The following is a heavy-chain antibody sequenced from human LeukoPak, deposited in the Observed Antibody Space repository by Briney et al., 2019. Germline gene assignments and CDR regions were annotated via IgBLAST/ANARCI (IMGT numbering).Heavy chain of an antibody. CDR3: ARASTKLRAGLYYYYYYMDV. V-gene: IGHV4-4*07. D-gene: IGHD4-17*01. J-gene: IGHJ6*03. CDR1: GGSISSYY. CDR2: IYTSGST. Sequence: SETLSLTCTVSGGSISSYYWSWIRQPPGKGLEWIGRIYTSGSTNYNPSLKSRVTMSVDTSKNQFSLKLSSVTAADTAVYYCARASTKLRAGLYYYYYYMDVWGKGTTVTISS.